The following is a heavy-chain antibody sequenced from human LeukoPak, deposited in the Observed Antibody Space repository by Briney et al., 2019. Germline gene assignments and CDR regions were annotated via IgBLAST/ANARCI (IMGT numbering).Heavy chain of an antibody. CDR1: GFTVSDYY. J-gene: IGHJ4*02. Sequence: GGSLRLSCAASGFTVSDYYMSWVRQAPGKGLEWVSYISGSGSTIYYADSVKGRFTISRDNAKNSLYLQMNSLRAEDTAVYYCARAWTGYSYGDYWGQGTLVTVSS. CDR2: ISGSGSTI. D-gene: IGHD5-18*01. CDR3: ARAWTGYSYGDY. V-gene: IGHV3-11*01.